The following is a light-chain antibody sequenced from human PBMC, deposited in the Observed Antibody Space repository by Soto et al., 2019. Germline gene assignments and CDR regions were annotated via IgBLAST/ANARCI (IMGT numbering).Light chain of an antibody. V-gene: IGLV2-14*01. CDR3: SSYTSSSTYV. Sequence: QSVLTQPASVSGSPGQSITISCTGTNSDVGIYKFVSWYVQHPGNAPKLMIYDVSNRPSGVSNRFSGSKSGNTASLTISGLQAEDEADYYCSSYTSSSTYVFGTGTQLTVL. J-gene: IGLJ1*01. CDR2: DVS. CDR1: NSDVGIYKF.